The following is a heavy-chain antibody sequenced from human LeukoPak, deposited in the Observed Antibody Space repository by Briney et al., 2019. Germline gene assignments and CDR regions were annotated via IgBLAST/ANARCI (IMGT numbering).Heavy chain of an antibody. CDR1: RVTARSNY. V-gene: IGHV3-66*01. CDR3: AGKAAAAPDY. D-gene: IGHD6-13*01. Sequence: PGGSLRLSSAASRVTARSNYISWVRHAPGKGLEWVSVIYSGDSTYSADCVKGSFTISRDNSKNTLYLQMNSLRAEDTAVYYCAGKAAAAPDYWGQGTPVTVSS. J-gene: IGHJ4*02. CDR2: IYSGDST.